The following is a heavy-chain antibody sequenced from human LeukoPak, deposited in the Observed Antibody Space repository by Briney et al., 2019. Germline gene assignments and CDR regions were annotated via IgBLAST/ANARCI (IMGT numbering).Heavy chain of an antibody. CDR1: GFTFSSYS. CDR2: ISGSGGST. CDR3: AKDLTGTTVGYCFFDY. J-gene: IGHJ4*02. V-gene: IGHV3-23*01. D-gene: IGHD1-7*01. Sequence: PGGSLRLSCAASGFTFSSYSMNWVRQAPGKGLEWVSAISGSGGSTYYADSVKGRFTISRDNSKNTLYLQMNSLRAEDTAVYYCAKDLTGTTVGYCFFDYWGQGTLVTVSS.